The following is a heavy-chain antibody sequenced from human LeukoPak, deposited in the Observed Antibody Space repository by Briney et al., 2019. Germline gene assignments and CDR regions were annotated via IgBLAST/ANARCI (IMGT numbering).Heavy chain of an antibody. J-gene: IGHJ3*02. D-gene: IGHD3-22*01. CDR2: IWYDGSNK. Sequence: GGSLRLSCAASGFTFSSYAMSWVRQAPGKGLEWVAVIWYDGSNKYYADSVKGRFTISRDNSKNTLYLQMNSLRAEDTAVYYCALFYDSSGYYLNRDAFDIWGQGTMVTVSS. V-gene: IGHV3-33*08. CDR1: GFTFSSYA. CDR3: ALFYDSSGYYLNRDAFDI.